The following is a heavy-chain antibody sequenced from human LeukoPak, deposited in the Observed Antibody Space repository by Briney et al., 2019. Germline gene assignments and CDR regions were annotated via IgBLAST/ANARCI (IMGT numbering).Heavy chain of an antibody. CDR3: ARAYFYESNDDYSYYFDY. CDR2: INHSGST. CDR1: GGSFSGYY. D-gene: IGHD3-22*01. V-gene: IGHV4-34*01. Sequence: SETLSLTCAVYGGSFSGYYWSWVRQPPGKGLEWIGEINHSGSTYYNSSLKSRVTISVDMSRNQFSLKLSSVTAADTAVYYCARAYFYESNDDYSYYFDYWGQGTLVTVSS. J-gene: IGHJ4*02.